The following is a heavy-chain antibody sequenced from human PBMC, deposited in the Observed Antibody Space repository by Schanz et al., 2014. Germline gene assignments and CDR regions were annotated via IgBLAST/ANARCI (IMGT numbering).Heavy chain of an antibody. CDR3: ARESGGQNDLDTDPHKYTYMDV. Sequence: VQLLESGGGVVQPGRSLRLSCAASGITLSGYGLHWVRQAPGKGLEWVGFISFDGRNTGYALSVKGRFTISRDNSKNTVFLQMNSLRAEDTAVYFCARESGGQNDLDTDPHKYTYMDVWGKGTTVTGSS. V-gene: IGHV3-30*03. J-gene: IGHJ6*03. CDR2: ISFDGRNT. CDR1: GITLSGYG. D-gene: IGHD1-1*01.